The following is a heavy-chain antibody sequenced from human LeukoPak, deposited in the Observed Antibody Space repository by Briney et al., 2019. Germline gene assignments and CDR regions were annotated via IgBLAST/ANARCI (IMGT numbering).Heavy chain of an antibody. J-gene: IGHJ4*02. D-gene: IGHD3-22*01. Sequence: ASVKVSCKTSGYTFTHYGITWVRQAPGQGLEWMAWISPYNGDTNYAQKFRGRVTMTTDTSTSTAYMELRSLRSDDTAVYYCARVGTYYYDSSGYYYFGGQGTLVTVSS. CDR2: ISPYNGDT. CDR1: GYTFTHYG. V-gene: IGHV1-18*01. CDR3: ARVGTYYYDSSGYYYF.